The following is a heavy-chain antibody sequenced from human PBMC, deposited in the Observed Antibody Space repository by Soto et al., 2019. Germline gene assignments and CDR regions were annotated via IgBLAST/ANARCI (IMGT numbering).Heavy chain of an antibody. V-gene: IGHV3-23*01. CDR2: LFGNGGGI. J-gene: IGHJ4*02. CDR3: AKDRQPDGLWPFDH. Sequence: EVHLLESGGGLIQPGGSLRLSCAASGFTFSTYAMSWVRQAPGKGLEWVSGLFGNGGGISYADSVMGRFTISRDNSNNMLYLEMHSLRVEDTGVYYCAKDRQPDGLWPFDHWGQGTLVTVSS. CDR1: GFTFSTYA. D-gene: IGHD2-8*01.